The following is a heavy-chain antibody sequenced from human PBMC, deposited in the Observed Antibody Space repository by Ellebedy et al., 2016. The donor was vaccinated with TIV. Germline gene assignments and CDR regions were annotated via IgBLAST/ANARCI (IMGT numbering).Heavy chain of an antibody. V-gene: IGHV4-4*02. Sequence: SETLSLXXAVSGGSISSRNWWSWVRPPPGKGLEWIGEIYESGSTNYNPSLKSRVSISVDKSKDQFSLKLSPVTAADTAVYYCARLYYYNSGGYYSAGYYYGMDVWGQGTTVTVSS. CDR3: ARLYYYNSGGYYSAGYYYGMDV. D-gene: IGHD3-22*01. CDR1: GGSISSRNW. CDR2: IYESGST. J-gene: IGHJ6*02.